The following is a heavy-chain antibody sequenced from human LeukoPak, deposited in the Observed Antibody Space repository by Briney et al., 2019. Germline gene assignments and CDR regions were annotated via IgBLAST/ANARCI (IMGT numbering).Heavy chain of an antibody. D-gene: IGHD1-26*01. CDR1: AFTFSSYS. J-gene: IGHJ3*02. Sequence: GGSLRLSCAASAFTFSSYSMNWVSQDPGKGLEWVSSISSSSSYIHSADSVRGRFTISRDNAENSLFLQMNSLRAEDTAVYHCARDEWGDAFDIWGQGTMVTVFS. CDR3: ARDEWGDAFDI. CDR2: ISSSSSYI. V-gene: IGHV3-21*01.